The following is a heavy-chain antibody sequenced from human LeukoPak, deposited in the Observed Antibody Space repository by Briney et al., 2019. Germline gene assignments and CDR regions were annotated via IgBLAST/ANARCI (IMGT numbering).Heavy chain of an antibody. Sequence: GGSLRLSCAASGFTFSSYAMSWVHHAPGKGLEWVSAISGSGGSTYYADSVKGRFTISRDNSKNTLYLQMNSLRAEDTAVYYCAKVGPLLRFLEWSFDAFDIWGQGTMVTVSS. CDR3: AKVGPLLRFLEWSFDAFDI. CDR1: GFTFSSYA. V-gene: IGHV3-23*01. J-gene: IGHJ3*02. CDR2: ISGSGGST. D-gene: IGHD3-3*01.